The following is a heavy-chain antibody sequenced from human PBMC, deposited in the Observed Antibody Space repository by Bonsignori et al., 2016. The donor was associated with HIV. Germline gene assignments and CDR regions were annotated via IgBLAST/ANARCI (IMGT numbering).Heavy chain of an antibody. V-gene: IGHV1-69*01. D-gene: IGHD3-10*01. CDR2: IIPIFGTA. Sequence: WVRQAPGQGLEWMGGIIPIFGTANYAQKFQGRVTITADESTSTAYMELSSLRSEDTAVYYCAYYYGSGSYYRPYDYYYMDVWGKGTTVTVSS. J-gene: IGHJ6*03. CDR3: AYYYGSGSYYRPYDYYYMDV.